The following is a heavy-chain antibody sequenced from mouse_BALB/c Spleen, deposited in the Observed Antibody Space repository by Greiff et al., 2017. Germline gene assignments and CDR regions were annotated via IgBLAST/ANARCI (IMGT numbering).Heavy chain of an antibody. Sequence: QVQLKESGAELVKPGASVKLSCKASGYTFTSYYMYWVKQRPGQGLEWIGGINPSNGGTNFNEKFKSKATLTVDKSSSTAYMQLSSLTSEDSAVYYCTRGHYYGSSPYYYAMDYWGQGTSVTVSS. V-gene: IGHV1S81*02. CDR1: GYTFTSYY. CDR2: INPSNGGT. D-gene: IGHD1-1*01. CDR3: TRGHYYGSSPYYYAMDY. J-gene: IGHJ4*01.